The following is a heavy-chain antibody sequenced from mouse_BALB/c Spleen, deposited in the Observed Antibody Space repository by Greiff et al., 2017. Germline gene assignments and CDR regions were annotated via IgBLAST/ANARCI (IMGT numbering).Heavy chain of an antibody. CDR1: GFTFSSFG. CDR2: ISSGSSTI. V-gene: IGHV5-17*02. Sequence: EVKVVESGGGLVQPGGSRKLSCAASGFTFSSFGMHWVRQAPEKGLEWVAYISSGSSTIYYADTVKGRFTISRDNPKNTLFLQMTSLRSEDTAMYYCARSGRYGNYFDYWGQGTTLTVSS. J-gene: IGHJ2*01. CDR3: ARSGRYGNYFDY. D-gene: IGHD3-1*01.